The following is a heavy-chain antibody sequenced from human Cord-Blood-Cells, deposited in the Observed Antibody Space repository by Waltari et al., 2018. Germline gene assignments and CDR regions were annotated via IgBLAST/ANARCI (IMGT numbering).Heavy chain of an antibody. D-gene: IGHD2-2*01. CDR1: GYTFTSYG. Sequence: QVQLVQSGAEVKKPGASVKVSCKASGYTFTSYGISWVRQAPGQGLEGMGWISAYNGNTNYAQKLQGSVTMTTDTSTSTAYMELRSLRSDDTAVYYCARSCSSTSCYYYYYYGMDVWGQGTTVTVSS. J-gene: IGHJ6*02. CDR3: ARSCSSTSCYYYYYYGMDV. CDR2: ISAYNGNT. V-gene: IGHV1-18*01.